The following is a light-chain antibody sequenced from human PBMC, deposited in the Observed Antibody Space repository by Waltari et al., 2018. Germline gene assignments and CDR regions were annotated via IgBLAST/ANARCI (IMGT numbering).Light chain of an antibody. CDR1: TSNIGAGHD. Sequence: QSVLTQPPSVSGTPGQRVTISCSGSTSNIGAGHDVHWYQHLPGTAPKLLIHGNNNRPSGVPDRFVGSKSGTSASLAITGLQADDEADYFCQSFDNMLSGGVVFGGGTKLAVL. J-gene: IGLJ2*01. V-gene: IGLV1-40*01. CDR2: GNN. CDR3: QSFDNMLSGGVV.